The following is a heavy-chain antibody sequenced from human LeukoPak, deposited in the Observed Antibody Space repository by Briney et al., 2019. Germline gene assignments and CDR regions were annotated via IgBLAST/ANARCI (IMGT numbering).Heavy chain of an antibody. J-gene: IGHJ4*02. D-gene: IGHD3-9*01. V-gene: IGHV3-23*01. CDR2: ISGSGGST. CDR1: GFTFSSYA. CDR3: AKLAPDILTGYYAVGIDY. Sequence: PGGSLRLSCAASGFTFSSYAMSWVRQAPGKGLEWVSAISGSGGSTYYADSVKGRFTISRDNSKNTLYLQMNSLRAEDTAVYYCAKLAPDILTGYYAVGIDYWAREPWSPSPQ.